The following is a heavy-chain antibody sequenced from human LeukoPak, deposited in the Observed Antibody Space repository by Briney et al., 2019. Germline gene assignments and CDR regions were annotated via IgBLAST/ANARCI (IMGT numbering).Heavy chain of an antibody. Sequence: NPSETLSLTCTVSGGSISSSSYYWGWIRQPPGKGLEWIGSIYYSGSTYYNPSLKSRVTISVDTFKNQFSLKLSSVTAADTAVYYCARAGSGSYYDAFDIWGQGTMVTVSS. J-gene: IGHJ3*02. D-gene: IGHD3-10*01. V-gene: IGHV4-39*07. CDR1: GGSISSSSYY. CDR2: IYYSGST. CDR3: ARAGSGSYYDAFDI.